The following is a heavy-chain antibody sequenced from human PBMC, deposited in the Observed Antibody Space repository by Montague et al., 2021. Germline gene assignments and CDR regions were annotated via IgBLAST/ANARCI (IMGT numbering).Heavy chain of an antibody. CDR3: AVTNPYYYYGMDV. D-gene: IGHD1-14*01. CDR2: IYYSRRT. CDR1: GASISDYY. J-gene: IGHJ6*02. Sequence: SETLSLTCSVSGASISDYYWSWIRQHGGKGLEWIGYIYYSRRTNYNPSRKSRVTISVDTSKNQFSLKLSSVTAADTAFYYCAVTNPYYYYGMDVWGQGTTVTVSS. V-gene: IGHV4-59*01.